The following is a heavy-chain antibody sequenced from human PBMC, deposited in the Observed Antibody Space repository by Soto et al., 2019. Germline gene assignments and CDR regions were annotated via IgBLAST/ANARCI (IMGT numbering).Heavy chain of an antibody. Sequence: ASVKVSCKASGGTFSSYGISWVRQAPGQGLEWMGWISAYNGNTNYAQKLQGRVTMTTDTSTSTAYMELRSLRSDDTAVYYCARDIGWLFGYYYGMDVWGQGTTVTVSS. J-gene: IGHJ6*02. D-gene: IGHD3-10*02. CDR2: ISAYNGNT. V-gene: IGHV1-18*01. CDR3: ARDIGWLFGYYYGMDV. CDR1: GGTFSSYG.